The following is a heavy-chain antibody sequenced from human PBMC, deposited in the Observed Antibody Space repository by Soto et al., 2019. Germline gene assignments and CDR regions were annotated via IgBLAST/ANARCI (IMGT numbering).Heavy chain of an antibody. J-gene: IGHJ4*02. CDR1: GYTFTGYY. Sequence: QVQLVQSGAEVKKPGASVKVSYKASGYTFTGYYMHWVRQAPGQGLEWMGWINPNSGGTNYAQKFQGWVTMTRDTSISTAYMELSRLRSDDTAVYYCARGRRYYDSRVGYFDYWGQGTLVTVSS. CDR2: INPNSGGT. D-gene: IGHD3-22*01. CDR3: ARGRRYYDSRVGYFDY. V-gene: IGHV1-2*04.